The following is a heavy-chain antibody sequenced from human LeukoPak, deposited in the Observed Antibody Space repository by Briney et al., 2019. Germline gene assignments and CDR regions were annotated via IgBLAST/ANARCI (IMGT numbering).Heavy chain of an antibody. CDR3: AREHWNYVYYYYYGMDV. J-gene: IGHJ6*02. Sequence: PGRSLRLSCAASGFPFSSYAMHWVRQAPGKGLEWVAVISYDGSNKYYADSVKGRFTISRDNSKNTLYLQMNSLRAEDTAVYYCAREHWNYVYYYYYGMDVWGQGTTVTVSS. CDR2: ISYDGSNK. CDR1: GFPFSSYA. V-gene: IGHV3-30-3*01. D-gene: IGHD1-7*01.